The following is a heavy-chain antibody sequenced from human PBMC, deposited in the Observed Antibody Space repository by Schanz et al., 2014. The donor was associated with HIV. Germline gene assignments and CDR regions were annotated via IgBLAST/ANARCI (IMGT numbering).Heavy chain of an antibody. V-gene: IGHV1-69*01. CDR1: GGRFSSYA. D-gene: IGHD5-12*01. Sequence: QVQLVQSGAEVKKPGSSVKVSCESSGGRFSSYAINWVRQAPRQGLEWMGGIVPIFGTPNYAQNFQGRVTITADESASTAYMELSGLTSGDTAVYYCASDPPQNGYNSLDYWGQGTLVTVSS. CDR3: ASDPPQNGYNSLDY. J-gene: IGHJ4*02. CDR2: IVPIFGTP.